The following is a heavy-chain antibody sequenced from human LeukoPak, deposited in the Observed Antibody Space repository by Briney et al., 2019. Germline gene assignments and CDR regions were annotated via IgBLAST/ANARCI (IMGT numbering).Heavy chain of an antibody. J-gene: IGHJ4*02. V-gene: IGHV3-30-3*01. CDR3: ARERDSSGWYEGFDY. CDR1: GFTFSSSA. CDR2: ISNDGSNK. D-gene: IGHD6-19*01. Sequence: GGSLRLSCAASGFTFSSSAMHWVRQAPDKGLEWVAVISNDGSNKYYADSVKGRFTISRDNSKNTLYLQMNSLRADDTAVYYCARERDSSGWYEGFDYWGQGTLVTVSS.